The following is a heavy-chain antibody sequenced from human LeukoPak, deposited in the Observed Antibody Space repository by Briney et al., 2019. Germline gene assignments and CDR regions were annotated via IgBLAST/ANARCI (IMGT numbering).Heavy chain of an antibody. CDR2: ISYDGSNK. CDR1: GFTFSSYG. Sequence: GRSLRLSCAASGFTFSSYGMHWVRQAPGKGLEWVAVISYDGSNKYYEDSVKGRFTISRDNSKNTLYLQMNSLRAEDTAVYYCAKELLWFGEYPNGFDYWGQGTLVTVSS. D-gene: IGHD3-10*01. V-gene: IGHV3-30*18. CDR3: AKELLWFGEYPNGFDY. J-gene: IGHJ4*02.